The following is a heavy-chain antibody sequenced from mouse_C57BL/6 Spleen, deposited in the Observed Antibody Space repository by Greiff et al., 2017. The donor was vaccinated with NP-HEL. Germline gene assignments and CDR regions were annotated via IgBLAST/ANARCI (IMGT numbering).Heavy chain of an antibody. CDR1: GYTFTSYW. Sequence: QVQLQQPGAELVRPGSSVKLSCKASGYTFTSYWMQWVKQRPIQGLEWIGNIDASDSETHYNQKFKDKATLTVDKSSSTAYMQLSSLTSEDSAVYYCARQLRLYYAMDYWGQGTSVTVSS. CDR3: ARQLRLYYAMDY. V-gene: IGHV1-52*01. J-gene: IGHJ4*01. D-gene: IGHD3-2*02. CDR2: IDASDSET.